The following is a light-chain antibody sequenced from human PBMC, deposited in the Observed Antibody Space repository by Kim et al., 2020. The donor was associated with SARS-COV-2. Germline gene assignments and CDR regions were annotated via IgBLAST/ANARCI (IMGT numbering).Light chain of an antibody. J-gene: IGLJ1*01. CDR3: AAWDDSLNGYV. V-gene: IGLV1-44*01. CDR2: SNN. CDR1: NSNIGSNT. Sequence: SVTISCSGSNSNIGSNTVNGYQQLPGTAPKLRIYSNNQRPSGVPDRFSGSKSGTSASLAISGLQSEDEADYYCAAWDDSLNGYVFGTGTKVTVL.